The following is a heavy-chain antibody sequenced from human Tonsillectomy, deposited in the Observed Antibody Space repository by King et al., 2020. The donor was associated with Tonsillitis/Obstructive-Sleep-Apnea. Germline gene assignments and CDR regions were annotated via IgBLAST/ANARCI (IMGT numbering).Heavy chain of an antibody. CDR2: ISTSSRHI. CDR3: ARTIRADYNYGAFGAFDI. CDR1: GFTFSSYS. Sequence: VQLVESGGGLVRPGGSLRLSCAASGFTFSSYSMNWVRQAPGKGLEWVSSISTSSRHIYYADSARGRFTISKDNAKNSLYLQMNSLRAEDTAVYYCARTIRADYNYGAFGAFDIWGQGTMVTVS. D-gene: IGHD5-24*01. V-gene: IGHV3-21*01. J-gene: IGHJ3*02.